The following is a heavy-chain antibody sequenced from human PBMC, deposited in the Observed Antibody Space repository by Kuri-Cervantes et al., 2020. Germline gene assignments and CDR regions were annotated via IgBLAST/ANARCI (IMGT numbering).Heavy chain of an antibody. V-gene: IGHV3-30-3*01. CDR2: ISYDGTTK. Sequence: GGSLRLSCAASGFTFSSYWMHWVRQAPGKGLVWVAVISYDGTTKDYEDSVKGRFTVSRDNARNSLFLQMSSLRADDTAVYYCARGLGPEGFDYWGQGTLVTVSS. CDR3: ARGLGPEGFDY. D-gene: IGHD1-26*01. J-gene: IGHJ4*02. CDR1: GFTFSSYW.